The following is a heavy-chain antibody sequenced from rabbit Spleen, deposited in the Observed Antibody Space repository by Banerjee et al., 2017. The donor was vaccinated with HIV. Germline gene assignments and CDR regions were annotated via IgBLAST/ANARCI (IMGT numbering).Heavy chain of an antibody. CDR2: IDTNDGDT. CDR1: GFSFSSNW. Sequence: LEESGGGLVKPGGTLTLTCTVSGFSFSSNWICWVRQAPGKGLEWIACIDTNDGDTDYANWPKGRFTISKTSSTTVTLQMTSLTAADTATYFCARDLPDVIGWNLNVWGPGTLVTVS. D-gene: IGHD1-1*01. V-gene: IGHV1S45*01. J-gene: IGHJ4*01. CDR3: ARDLPDVIGWNLNV.